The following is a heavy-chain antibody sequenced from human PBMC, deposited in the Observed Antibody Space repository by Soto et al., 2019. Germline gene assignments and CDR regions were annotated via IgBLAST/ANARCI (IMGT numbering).Heavy chain of an antibody. V-gene: IGHV3-30-3*02. CDR3: AKYNDH. Sequence: GGSLRLSCAASGFTFSSYAMHWVRQAPGKGLEWVAVISYDGSTKYYADSVKGRFTISRDNSKNTLYLQMNSLRAEDTAVYSYAKYNDHWGQGTLVTVSS. D-gene: IGHD1-1*01. CDR2: ISYDGSTK. CDR1: GFTFSSYA. J-gene: IGHJ4*01.